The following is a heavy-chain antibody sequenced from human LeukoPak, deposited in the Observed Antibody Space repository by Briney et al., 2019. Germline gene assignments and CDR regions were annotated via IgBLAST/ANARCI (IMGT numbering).Heavy chain of an antibody. CDR2: IKEDGSEK. J-gene: IGHJ3*01. V-gene: IGHV3-7*05. Sequence: GGSLRLSCVASGFSFSTSWMSWVRQAPGKEPGWVANIKEDGSEKSYVDSVKGRFTISRDNAKNSLYLEMDSLRVEDTAVYYCARGGISRAAFDVWGQGTMVTVS. CDR3: ARGGISRAAFDV. CDR1: GFSFSTSW. D-gene: IGHD2-21*01.